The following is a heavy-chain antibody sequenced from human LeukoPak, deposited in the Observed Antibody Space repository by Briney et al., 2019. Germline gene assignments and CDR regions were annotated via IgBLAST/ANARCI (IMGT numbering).Heavy chain of an antibody. CDR3: ARDRALQWLAPEGYGMDV. J-gene: IGHJ6*02. Sequence: PGGSLRLTCAASGFTFSSYAMHWVRQAPGKGLEWVAVISYDGSNKYYADSVKGRFTISRDNCKNTLYLQMNSLRAEDTAVYYCARDRALQWLAPEGYGMDVWGQGTTVTVSS. V-gene: IGHV3-30-3*01. CDR1: GFTFSSYA. CDR2: ISYDGSNK. D-gene: IGHD6-19*01.